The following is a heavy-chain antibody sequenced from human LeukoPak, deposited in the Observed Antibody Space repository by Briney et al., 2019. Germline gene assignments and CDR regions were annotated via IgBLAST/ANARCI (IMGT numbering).Heavy chain of an antibody. CDR3: ARGGYSYGSPDAFDI. D-gene: IGHD5-18*01. CDR2: MNPNSGNT. CDR1: GYTFTSYD. J-gene: IGHJ3*02. Sequence: ASVKVSCRASGYTFTSYDINWVRQATGQGLEWMGWMNPNSGNTGYAQKFQGRVTMTRNTSISTAYMELSSLRSEDTAVYYRARGGYSYGSPDAFDIWGQGTMVTVSS. V-gene: IGHV1-8*01.